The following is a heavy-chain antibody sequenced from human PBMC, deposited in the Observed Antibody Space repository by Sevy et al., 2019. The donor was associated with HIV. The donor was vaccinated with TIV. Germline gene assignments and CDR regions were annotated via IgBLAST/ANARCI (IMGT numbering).Heavy chain of an antibody. Sequence: ASVKVSCKASGYTFTSYAMHWVRQAPGQRLEWMGWINAGNGNTKYSQKFKGRVTITRDTSTSTAYMELRSLRSEDTAVYYCARDAHYDFWSGYIDYWGQGTLVTVSS. CDR3: ARDAHYDFWSGYIDY. V-gene: IGHV1-3*01. CDR2: INAGNGNT. CDR1: GYTFTSYA. D-gene: IGHD3-3*01. J-gene: IGHJ4*02.